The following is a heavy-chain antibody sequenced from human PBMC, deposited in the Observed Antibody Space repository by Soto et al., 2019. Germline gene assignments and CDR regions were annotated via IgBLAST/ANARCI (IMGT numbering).Heavy chain of an antibody. D-gene: IGHD3-9*01. CDR1: GGSISTYY. CDR3: ARTRDYNINYYYALDV. Sequence: SETLSLTCTVSGGSISTYYWSWIRRPPGKGLEWIGYIYYSGRTNSNPSLKSRVTISEDTSKKQFSLKLTSETAADTAVYYCARTRDYNINYYYALDVWGQGTTVTVSS. J-gene: IGHJ6*02. V-gene: IGHV4-59*01. CDR2: IYYSGRT.